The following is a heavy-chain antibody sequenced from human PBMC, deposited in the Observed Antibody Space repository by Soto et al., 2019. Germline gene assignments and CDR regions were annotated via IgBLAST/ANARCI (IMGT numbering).Heavy chain of an antibody. V-gene: IGHV4-30-2*01. CDR3: AREGNLGRWIKPLAS. Sequence: SETLSLTCDVSGDTISTGGYTWAWIRQPPGKALEWIGHTYHSGNPYYNPSLKSRVIISVDRSKNQFSLKVRSVTTADTAVYFCAREGNLGRWIKPLASWGQGTLVTVSS. J-gene: IGHJ4*02. CDR2: TYHSGNP. CDR1: GDTISTGGYT. D-gene: IGHD2-2*03.